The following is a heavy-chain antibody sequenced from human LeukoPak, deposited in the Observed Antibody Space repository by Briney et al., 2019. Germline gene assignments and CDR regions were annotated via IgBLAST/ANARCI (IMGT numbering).Heavy chain of an antibody. D-gene: IGHD1-26*01. CDR2: INGDESST. V-gene: IGHV3-74*01. CDR3: ARGAKWAYYFDY. Sequence: PGGSLRLSCSASGFTFDDYGMSWVRQAPGKGLEWVSRINGDESSTNYADSVKGRFTISRDNAKDTLYLHMNSLTAEDTAVYYCARGAKWAYYFDYWGQGTLVTVSS. J-gene: IGHJ4*02. CDR1: GFTFDDYG.